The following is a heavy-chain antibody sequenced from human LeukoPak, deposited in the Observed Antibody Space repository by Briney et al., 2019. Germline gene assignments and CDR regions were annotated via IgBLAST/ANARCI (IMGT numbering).Heavy chain of an antibody. D-gene: IGHD5-18*01. CDR3: ARERTAMVTGFDY. CDR2: ISDSGGTT. V-gene: IGHV3-23*01. CDR1: GFTFSSFA. J-gene: IGHJ4*02. Sequence: GGSLRLSCAASGFTFSSFAMSWVRQAPGKGLEWVSGISDSGGTTYYVDSVRGRFTISRDNSKKTLHLRMASLRAEDTAVYYCARERTAMVTGFDYWGQGTLVTVSS.